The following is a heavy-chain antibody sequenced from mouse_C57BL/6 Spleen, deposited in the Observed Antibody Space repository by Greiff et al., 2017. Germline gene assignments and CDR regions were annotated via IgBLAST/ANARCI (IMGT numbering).Heavy chain of an antibody. CDR3: AIPTAQATGFAY. Sequence: QVQLKESGPGLVQPSQSLSITCTVSGFSLTSYGVHWVRQSPGKGLEWLGVIWSGGSTDYNAAFISRLSISKDNSKSQVFFKMNSLQADDTAIYYCAIPTAQATGFAYWGQGTLVTVSA. V-gene: IGHV2-2*01. J-gene: IGHJ3*01. CDR1: GFSLTSYG. CDR2: IWSGGST. D-gene: IGHD3-2*02.